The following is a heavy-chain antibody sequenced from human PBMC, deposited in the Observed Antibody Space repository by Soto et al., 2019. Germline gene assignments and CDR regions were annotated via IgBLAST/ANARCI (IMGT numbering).Heavy chain of an antibody. CDR3: AGEAAIHDMDV. V-gene: IGHV4-61*01. CDR1: GGSVSSGSYY. Sequence: SETLSLTCTVSGGSVSSGSYYWNWIRQPPGKGLEWIGYIYYGGSTNYNPSLKSRVIISVDTSKNQFSLKLSSVTAADTAVYYCAGEAAIHDMDVWGQGTTVTVSS. CDR2: IYYGGST. J-gene: IGHJ6*02. D-gene: IGHD2-2*02.